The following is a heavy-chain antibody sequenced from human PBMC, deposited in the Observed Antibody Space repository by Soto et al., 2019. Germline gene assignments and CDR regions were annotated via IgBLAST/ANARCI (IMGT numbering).Heavy chain of an antibody. CDR3: ARERRWELLRADFDY. D-gene: IGHD1-26*01. CDR2: INHSGST. CDR1: GGSFSGYY. J-gene: IGHJ4*02. V-gene: IGHV4-34*01. Sequence: PSETLSLTCAVYGGSFSGYYWSWIRQPPGKGLEWIGEINHSGSTNYNPSLKSRVTISVDTSKNQFSLKLSSVTAADTAVYYCARERRWELLRADFDYWGQGTLVTVSS.